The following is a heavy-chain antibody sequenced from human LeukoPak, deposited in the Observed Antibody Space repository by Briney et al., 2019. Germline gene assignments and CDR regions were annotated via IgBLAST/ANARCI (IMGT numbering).Heavy chain of an antibody. CDR1: GGSISSSSYY. Sequence: SETLSLTCTVSGGSISSSSYYWGWIRQPPGKGLEWIGSIYYSGSTYYNPSLKSRVTISVDTSKNQFSLKLSSVTAADTAVYYCARGTPWGAFDIWGQGTMVTVSS. D-gene: IGHD1-26*01. J-gene: IGHJ3*02. CDR2: IYYSGST. CDR3: ARGTPWGAFDI. V-gene: IGHV4-39*07.